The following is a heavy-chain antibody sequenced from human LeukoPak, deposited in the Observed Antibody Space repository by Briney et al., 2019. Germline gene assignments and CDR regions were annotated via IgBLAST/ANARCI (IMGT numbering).Heavy chain of an antibody. V-gene: IGHV3-23*01. J-gene: IGHJ4*02. D-gene: IGHD6-13*01. CDR3: ARQGYNSYWYLDS. Sequence: GGSLRLSCAASGFTFNFYAMDWVRQAPGKGLEWVSGIGGSGAGTSYADSVKGRFTISRDNSKNTLYLQMTTLSGDDTAIYYCARQGYNSYWYLDSWGQGTLVTVSS. CDR2: IGGSGAGT. CDR1: GFTFNFYA.